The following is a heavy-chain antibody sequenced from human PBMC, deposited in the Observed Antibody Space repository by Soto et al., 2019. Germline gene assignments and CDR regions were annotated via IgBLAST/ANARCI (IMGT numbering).Heavy chain of an antibody. CDR2: INPSGGST. J-gene: IGHJ5*02. CDR3: AFSGSIVATIDDP. Sequence: ASVKVSCKASGYTFSTYYMHWVRQAPGQGYEWMGIINPSGGSTTYAQKFQGRVTMTRDTSTSTAYMELRSLRSDDTAVYYCAFSGSIVATIDDPWGQGTLVTAPQ. D-gene: IGHD5-12*01. V-gene: IGHV1-46*03. CDR1: GYTFSTYY.